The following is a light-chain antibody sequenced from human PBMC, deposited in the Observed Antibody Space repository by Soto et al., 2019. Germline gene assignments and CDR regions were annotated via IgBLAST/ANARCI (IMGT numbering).Light chain of an antibody. CDR3: QQSYSTIT. CDR2: DAS. J-gene: IGKJ5*01. V-gene: IGKV1-5*01. CDR1: QSISSW. Sequence: DIQMTQSPSTLSASVGDRVTITCRASQSISSWLAWYQQKPGKAPKLLIYDASSLESGVPSRFSGSGSGTEFTLTIGSLQPEDFATYYCQQSYSTITFGQGTRLEIK.